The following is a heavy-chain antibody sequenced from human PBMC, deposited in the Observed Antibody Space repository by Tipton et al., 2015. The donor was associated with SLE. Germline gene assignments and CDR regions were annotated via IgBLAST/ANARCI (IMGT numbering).Heavy chain of an antibody. CDR3: AKDGGGYFDL. D-gene: IGHD3-16*01. V-gene: IGHV3-23*03. CDR2: IYSGGST. J-gene: IGHJ2*01. Sequence: SLRLSCAASGFTFSNYAMSWVRQAPGKGLEWVPLIYSGGSTYYAESMKGRFTVSRDNSKNTLYLQMNSLRAEDTAVYYCAKDGGGYFDLWGRGTLVTVSS. CDR1: GFTFSNYA.